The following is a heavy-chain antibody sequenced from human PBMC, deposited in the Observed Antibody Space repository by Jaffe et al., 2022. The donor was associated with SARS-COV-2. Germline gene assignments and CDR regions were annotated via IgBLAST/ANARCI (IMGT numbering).Heavy chain of an antibody. J-gene: IGHJ4*02. Sequence: EVQLVESGGGLVKPGRSLRLSCTASGFTFGDYAMSWFRQAPGKGLEWVGFIRSKAYGGTTEYAASVKGRFTISRDDSKSIAYLQMNSLKTEDTAVYYCTRDPRYSSSWYGGVDYWGQGTLVTVSS. CDR3: TRDPRYSSSWYGGVDY. CDR1: GFTFGDYA. V-gene: IGHV3-49*05. D-gene: IGHD6-13*01. CDR2: IRSKAYGGTT.